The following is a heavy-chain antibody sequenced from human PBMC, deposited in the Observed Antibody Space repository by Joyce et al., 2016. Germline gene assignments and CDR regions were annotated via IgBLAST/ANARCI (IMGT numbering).Heavy chain of an antibody. J-gene: IGHJ5*02. Sequence: QVTLKESGPALVKPTQTLTLTCTFSGFSLNTTGMRVSWIRQPPGKALEWLARIDWDDEEFYSTSLKTWLTISKDTSKNQVVLTLTNMGPVDTATYYCARTYCSGGRCYEGGSFDPWGQGTLVTVSS. CDR2: IDWDDEE. CDR3: ARTYCSGGRCYEGGSFDP. CDR1: GFSLNTTGMR. D-gene: IGHD2-15*01. V-gene: IGHV2-70*04.